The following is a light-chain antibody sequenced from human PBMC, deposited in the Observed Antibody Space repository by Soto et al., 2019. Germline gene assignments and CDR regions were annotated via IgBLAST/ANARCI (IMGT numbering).Light chain of an antibody. CDR1: QSISGE. Sequence: EIVMTQSPATLSVSPGERATLSCRASQSISGELAWYQQRPGQPPRLLIYGVSTRATGVPDRFIGSGSGSDFILTIGGLQSEDFAVYCCQQGHDWPLTFGQGTRLDI. CDR2: GVS. CDR3: QQGHDWPLT. V-gene: IGKV3-15*01. J-gene: IGKJ2*01.